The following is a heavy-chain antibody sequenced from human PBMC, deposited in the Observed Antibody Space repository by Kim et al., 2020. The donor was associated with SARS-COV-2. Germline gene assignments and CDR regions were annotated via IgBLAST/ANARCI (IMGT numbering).Heavy chain of an antibody. CDR3: ASSRWFGELWEYYFDY. J-gene: IGHJ4*02. Sequence: ASVKVSCKASGYTFTSYGISWVRQAPGQGLEWMGWISAYNGNTNYAQKLQGRVTMTTDTSTSTAYMELRSLRSDDTAVYYCASSRWFGELWEYYFDYWGQGTLVTVSS. V-gene: IGHV1-18*04. CDR1: GYTFTSYG. CDR2: ISAYNGNT. D-gene: IGHD3-10*01.